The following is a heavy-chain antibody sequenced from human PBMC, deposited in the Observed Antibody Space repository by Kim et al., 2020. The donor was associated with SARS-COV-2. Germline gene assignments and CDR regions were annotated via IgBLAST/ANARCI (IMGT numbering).Heavy chain of an antibody. V-gene: IGHV2-5*02. CDR1: GFSLSASGVG. J-gene: IGHJ4*02. CDR2: IYWDDDQ. Sequence: SGPTLVNPTQTLTLTCTFSGFSLSASGVGVGWIRQPPGKALEWLALIYWDDDQRYTPSLKSRLTITKDTSKNQAGLPVTNVDPVDTDTYYCAQKALPLPHDGGPNRKLEYCGGDCDFFFDYWGQGTLVTVSS. CDR3: AQKALPLPHDGGPNRKLEYCGGDCDFFFDY. D-gene: IGHD2-21*02.